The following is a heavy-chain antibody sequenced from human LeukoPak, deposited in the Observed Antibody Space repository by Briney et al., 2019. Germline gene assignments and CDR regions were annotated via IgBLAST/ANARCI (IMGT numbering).Heavy chain of an antibody. D-gene: IGHD2-15*01. J-gene: IGHJ4*02. CDR1: GYTFTGYY. V-gene: IGHV1-2*06. CDR3: ARGGRVVVVAATPAGYY. Sequence: GASVKVSCKASGYTFTGYYMHWVRQAPGQGLEWMGRINPNSGGTNYAQKFQGRVTMTRDTSISTAYMELSRLRSADTAVYYCARGGRVVVVAATPAGYYWGQGTLVTVSS. CDR2: INPNSGGT.